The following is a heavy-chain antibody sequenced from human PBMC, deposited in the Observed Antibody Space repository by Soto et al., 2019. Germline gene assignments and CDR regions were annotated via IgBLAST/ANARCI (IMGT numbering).Heavy chain of an antibody. CDR2: IYSGGST. J-gene: IGHJ3*02. Sequence: PGGSLRLSCAASGFTVSSNYMSWVRQAPGKGLEWVSVIYSGGSTYYADSVKGRFTISRDNSKNTLYLQMNSLRAEDTAVYYCASEVMVRESDAFDIWGQGTMVTVSS. CDR3: ASEVMVRESDAFDI. V-gene: IGHV3-66*01. CDR1: GFTVSSNY. D-gene: IGHD3-10*01.